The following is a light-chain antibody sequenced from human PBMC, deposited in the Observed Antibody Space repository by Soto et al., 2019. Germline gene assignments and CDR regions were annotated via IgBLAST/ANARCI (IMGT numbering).Light chain of an antibody. CDR3: SSYISTSRYV. Sequence: QSVLTQPPSLSGAPGQSVTISCTGTSSDVGKYDRVSWYQQPPGTAPKLIIYEVTNRPSGVPARFSGSKSGNTASLTISGLQAEDEADYYCSSYISTSRYVFGAGTKVTVL. J-gene: IGLJ1*01. CDR2: EVT. CDR1: SSDVGKYDR. V-gene: IGLV2-18*02.